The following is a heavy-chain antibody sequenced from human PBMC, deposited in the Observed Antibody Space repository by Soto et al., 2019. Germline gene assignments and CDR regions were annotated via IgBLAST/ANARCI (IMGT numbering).Heavy chain of an antibody. Sequence: PSETLSLTCTVSGASISGFDWSWIRKSAGKGLEWIGRIYATGTTAYNPSLKSRVMMSVDTSKKQFSLKLRSVTAADTAVYYCVRDGTKTLRDWFDPWGQGISVTVSS. CDR3: VRDGTKTLRDWFDP. J-gene: IGHJ5*02. V-gene: IGHV4-4*07. CDR1: GASISGFD. CDR2: IYATGTT. D-gene: IGHD1-1*01.